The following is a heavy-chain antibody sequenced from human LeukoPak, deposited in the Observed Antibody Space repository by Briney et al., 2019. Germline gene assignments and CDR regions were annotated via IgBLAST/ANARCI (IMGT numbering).Heavy chain of an antibody. D-gene: IGHD3-22*01. CDR3: ARARYYYDSSGHAFDY. CDR2: ISSSGSTI. CDR1: GFTFRTYS. V-gene: IGHV3-48*04. J-gene: IGHJ4*02. Sequence: GGSLRLSCAASGFTFRTYSMNWVRQAPGKGLEWVSYISSSGSTIYYADSVKGRFTISRDNAKNSLYLQMNSLRAEDTAVYYCARARYYYDSSGHAFDYWGQGTLVTVSS.